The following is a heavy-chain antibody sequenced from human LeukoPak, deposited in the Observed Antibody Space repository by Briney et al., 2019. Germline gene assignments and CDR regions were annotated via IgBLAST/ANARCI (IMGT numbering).Heavy chain of an antibody. J-gene: IGHJ3*02. D-gene: IGHD2-2*01. CDR1: VGSYSGYY. V-gene: IGHV4-34*01. CDR2: INHSGST. Sequence: SETLSLTRAVYVGSYSGYYWSWIPQPPGKGLEWVGEINHSGSTNYNPSLKSRVTISVDTSKNQFSLKLSSVTAADTAVYYCARVTKDIVVVPAASSDAFDIWGQGTMVTVSS. CDR3: ARVTKDIVVVPAASSDAFDI.